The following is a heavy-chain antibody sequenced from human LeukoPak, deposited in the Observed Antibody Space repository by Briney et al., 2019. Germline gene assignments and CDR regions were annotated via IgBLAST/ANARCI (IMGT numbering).Heavy chain of an antibody. CDR3: ARTRSYSFDY. CDR1: GLTVSSNY. V-gene: IGHV3-66*01. Sequence: GGSLKLSCAASGLTVSSNYMSWVRQAPGKGLEWVSIIYSGGSTYYADSVKGRFTISRDNSKNTVSLQMNSLRAEDTAVYYCARTRSYSFDYWGQGTLVTVSS. CDR2: IYSGGST. J-gene: IGHJ4*02. D-gene: IGHD3-10*01.